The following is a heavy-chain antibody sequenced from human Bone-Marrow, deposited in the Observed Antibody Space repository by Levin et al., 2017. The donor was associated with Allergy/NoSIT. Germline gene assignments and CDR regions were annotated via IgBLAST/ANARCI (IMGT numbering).Heavy chain of an antibody. Sequence: GGSLRLSCAASGFTFSGSAMHWVRQASGKGLEWVGRIRSKANSYATAYAASVKGRFTISRDDSKNTAYLQMNSLKTEDTAVYYCTAWQEYDFWSGEDYYYYGMDVWGQGTTVTVSS. CDR1: GFTFSGSA. CDR3: TAWQEYDFWSGEDYYYYGMDV. V-gene: IGHV3-73*01. CDR2: IRSKANSYAT. D-gene: IGHD3-3*01. J-gene: IGHJ6*02.